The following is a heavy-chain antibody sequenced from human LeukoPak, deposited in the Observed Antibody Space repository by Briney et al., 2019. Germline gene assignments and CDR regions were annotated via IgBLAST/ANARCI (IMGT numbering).Heavy chain of an antibody. CDR1: GLTFSSYA. D-gene: IGHD3-22*01. Sequence: PGGSLRLSCAASGLTFSSYAMSWVRQAPGKGLEWVSGISGSGGKTYYADSVKGRFTISRDNSKNTLYLQMNSLRAEDTAIYYCAKFSGSSGYYEDFDYWGQGTPVTVSS. V-gene: IGHV3-23*01. CDR2: ISGSGGKT. J-gene: IGHJ4*02. CDR3: AKFSGSSGYYEDFDY.